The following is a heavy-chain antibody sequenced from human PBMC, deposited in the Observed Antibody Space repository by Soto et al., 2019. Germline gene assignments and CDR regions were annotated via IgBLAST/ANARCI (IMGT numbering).Heavy chain of an antibody. D-gene: IGHD2-15*01. CDR2: ISYDGSNK. Sequence: QVQLVESGGGVVQPGRSLRLSCAASGFTFSSYGMHWVRQAPGKGLEWVAVISYDGSNKYYADSVKGRFTFSRDNSKNTLYLQMNSLRAEDTAVYYCAKDRDIVVVVAATPLDYWGQGTLVTVSS. V-gene: IGHV3-30*18. CDR1: GFTFSSYG. J-gene: IGHJ4*02. CDR3: AKDRDIVVVVAATPLDY.